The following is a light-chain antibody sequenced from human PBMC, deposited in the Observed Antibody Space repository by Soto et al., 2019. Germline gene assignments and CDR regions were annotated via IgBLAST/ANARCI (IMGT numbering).Light chain of an antibody. CDR3: QKHDGVPL. CDR1: QDISNH. Sequence: DIQLTQSPSSLSASVGDRVTITCQASQDISNHLNWYQQKPGKAPNLLIYDASDLETGVPSRFSGGCSGKFFSFTINSLQPEDIATYYCQKHDGVPLFGPGTKVEIK. J-gene: IGKJ3*01. CDR2: DAS. V-gene: IGKV1-33*01.